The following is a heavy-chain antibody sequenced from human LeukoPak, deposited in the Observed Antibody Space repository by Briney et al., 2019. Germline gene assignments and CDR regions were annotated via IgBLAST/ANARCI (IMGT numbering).Heavy chain of an antibody. CDR2: INHSGST. CDR1: GGSFSGYY. V-gene: IGHV4-34*01. J-gene: IGHJ6*04. D-gene: IGHD2-2*01. Sequence: SETLSLTCAVYGGSFSGYYWSWIRQPPGKGLEWIGEINHSGSTSYNPSLKSRVTISVDTSKNQFSLKLSSVTAADTAVYYCASVVPAALIGDYYYGMDVWGKGTTVTVSS. CDR3: ASVVPAALIGDYYYGMDV.